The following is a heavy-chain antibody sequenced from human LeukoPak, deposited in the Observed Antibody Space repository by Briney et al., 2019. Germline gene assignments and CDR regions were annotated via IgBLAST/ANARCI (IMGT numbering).Heavy chain of an antibody. V-gene: IGHV3-23*01. Sequence: GGSLRLSCAASGFAFSSYAISWVRQAPGKGLEWVSSISGSGGSTYYTDSVKGRFTISRDNFKNTLYLQMNSLRVEDTAVYYCAKDRGRYSYGSVDYWGQGTLVTVSS. CDR1: GFAFSSYA. CDR3: AKDRGRYSYGSVDY. D-gene: IGHD5-12*01. CDR2: ISGSGGST. J-gene: IGHJ4*02.